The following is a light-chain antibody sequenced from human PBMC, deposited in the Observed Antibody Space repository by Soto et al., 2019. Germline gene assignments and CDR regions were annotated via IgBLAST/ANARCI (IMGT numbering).Light chain of an antibody. CDR3: QQCTNWPYT. CDR1: QSVSSN. CDR2: DAS. V-gene: IGKV3-15*01. Sequence: EIVMTQSPATLSVSPGERAALSCRASQSVSSNFDWYHQKPGQAPKLLIYDASTRATGIPARFSGSGSGTEFTLTISSLQSEDFAVYYCQQCTNWPYTFGQGTKLEIK. J-gene: IGKJ2*01.